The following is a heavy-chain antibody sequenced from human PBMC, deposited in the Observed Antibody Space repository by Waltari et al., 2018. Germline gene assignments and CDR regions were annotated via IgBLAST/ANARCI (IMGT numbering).Heavy chain of an antibody. CDR1: GYTFTGYY. J-gene: IGHJ4*02. CDR3: AREATVVTPAPLGY. V-gene: IGHV1-2*02. Sequence: QVQLVQSGAEVKKPGASVTVSCKASGYTFTGYYMHWLRQAPGQGFEWMGWINPNSGGTNYAKKCQGRVTMTRDTSISTAYMELSRLRSDDTAVYYCAREATVVTPAPLGYWGQGTLVTVSS. D-gene: IGHD4-17*01. CDR2: INPNSGGT.